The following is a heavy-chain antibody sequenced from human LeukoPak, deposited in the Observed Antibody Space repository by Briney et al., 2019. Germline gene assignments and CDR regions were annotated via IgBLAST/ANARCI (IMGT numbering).Heavy chain of an antibody. J-gene: IGHJ3*02. Sequence: GASVKVSCKASGYTFISYAMHWVRQAPGRRPEWMGWINVGNGNTKYAQKFQGRVTISRDTSARVVYLELNSLKFEDTSMYYCARPRTGAFDIWGQGTMVTVSS. CDR1: GYTFISYA. CDR2: INVGNGNT. D-gene: IGHD3/OR15-3a*01. V-gene: IGHV1-3*01. CDR3: ARPRTGAFDI.